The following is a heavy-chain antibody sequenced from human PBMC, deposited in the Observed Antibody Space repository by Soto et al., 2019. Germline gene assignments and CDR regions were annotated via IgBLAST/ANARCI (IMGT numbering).Heavy chain of an antibody. CDR2: ISSSSSYI. Sequence: VGSLRLSCAASGFTFSSYSMNWVRQAPGKGLEWVSSISSSSSYIYYADSVKGRFTISRDNAKNSLYLQMNSLRAEDTAVYYCASGGSGYGHNYWGQGTLVTVSS. V-gene: IGHV3-21*01. D-gene: IGHD5-12*01. CDR3: ASGGSGYGHNY. J-gene: IGHJ4*02. CDR1: GFTFSSYS.